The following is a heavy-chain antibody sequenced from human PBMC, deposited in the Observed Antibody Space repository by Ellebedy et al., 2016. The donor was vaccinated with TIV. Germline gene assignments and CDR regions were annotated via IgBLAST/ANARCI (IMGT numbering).Heavy chain of an antibody. CDR3: AKEPLMSKVTSDAFEM. D-gene: IGHD4-17*01. CDR1: GFTFGSFS. J-gene: IGHJ3*02. V-gene: IGHV3-21*01. CDR2: ISSSGTYI. Sequence: GESLKISCAASGFTFGSFSMNWVRQAPGKGLEWVSSISSSGTYIYYGDSVKGRFTISRDNAKDSLSLQMNSLRAEDTAVYYCAKEPLMSKVTSDAFEMWGQGTMVTVSS.